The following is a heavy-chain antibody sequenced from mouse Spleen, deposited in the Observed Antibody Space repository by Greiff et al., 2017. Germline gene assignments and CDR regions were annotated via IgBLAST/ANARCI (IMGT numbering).Heavy chain of an antibody. D-gene: IGHD1-1*01. Sequence: QLQETGPGLVAPSQSLSITCTVSGFSLTSYGVHWVRQPPGKGLEWLVVIWSGGSTNYNSALKSRLSINKDNSKSQVFLKMNSHQTDDTAMYYCARLGFGSSFDHWGQGTTLTVSS. CDR1: GFSLTSYG. J-gene: IGHJ2*01. CDR3: ARLGFGSSFDH. V-gene: IGHV2-6*03. CDR2: IWSGGST.